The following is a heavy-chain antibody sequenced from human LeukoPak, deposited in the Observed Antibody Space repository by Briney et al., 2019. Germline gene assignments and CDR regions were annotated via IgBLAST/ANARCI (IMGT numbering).Heavy chain of an antibody. CDR1: GFTFSSYG. J-gene: IGHJ4*02. D-gene: IGHD5-12*01. CDR2: IRYDGSNK. Sequence: GGSLRLSCAASGFTFSSYGMHWVRQAPGKGLERVAFIRYDGSNKYYADSVKGRFTISRDNSKNTLYLQMNSLRAEDTAVYYCAKDRDIVATSYFDYWGQGTLVTVSS. V-gene: IGHV3-30*02. CDR3: AKDRDIVATSYFDY.